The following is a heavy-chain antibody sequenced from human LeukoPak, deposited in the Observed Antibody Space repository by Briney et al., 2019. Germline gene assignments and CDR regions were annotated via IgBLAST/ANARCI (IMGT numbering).Heavy chain of an antibody. CDR1: GSSISSSSYY. V-gene: IGHV4-39*01. D-gene: IGHD3-22*01. J-gene: IGHJ5*02. CDR2: IYYSGST. Sequence: SETLSLTCTVSGSSISSSSYYWGWIRQPPGKGLEWIGSIYYSGSTYYNPSLKSRVTISVDTSKNQFSLKLSSVTAADTAVYYCARREMNYYDSSGQGGFDPWGQGTLVTVSS. CDR3: ARREMNYYDSSGQGGFDP.